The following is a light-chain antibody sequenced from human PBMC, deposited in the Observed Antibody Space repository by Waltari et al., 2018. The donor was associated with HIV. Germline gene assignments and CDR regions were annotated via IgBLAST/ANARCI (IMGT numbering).Light chain of an antibody. CDR2: KAS. CDR1: QSISSW. CDR3: QQYNSYPLT. J-gene: IGKJ4*01. V-gene: IGKV1-5*03. Sequence: DIQMTPSPSTLSASVRDSVTITCRASQSISSWLAWYQQKPGKAPKVLIYKASSLESGVPSRFSGSGSGTEFTLTISSLQPDDFATYYCQQYNSYPLTFGGGTKVEIE.